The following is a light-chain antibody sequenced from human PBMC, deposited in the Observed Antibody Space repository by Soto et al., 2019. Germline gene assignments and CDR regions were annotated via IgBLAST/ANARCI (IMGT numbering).Light chain of an antibody. Sequence: QPVLTQSSSASASLGSSVKLTCTLSSGHSSYIIAWHQQQPGKAPRYLMKLGGSGSYNKGSGVPDHFSGSSSGADRYLTISNLQFEDEADYYCETWDSNTYVFGTGTKLTVL. CDR2: LGGSGSY. CDR1: SGHSSYI. V-gene: IGLV4-60*02. CDR3: ETWDSNTYV. J-gene: IGLJ1*01.